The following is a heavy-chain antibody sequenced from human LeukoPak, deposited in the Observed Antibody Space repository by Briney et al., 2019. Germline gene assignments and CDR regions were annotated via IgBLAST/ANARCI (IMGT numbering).Heavy chain of an antibody. CDR3: ARVNRLYSGSYYFDY. D-gene: IGHD1-26*01. CDR2: IYYSGST. Sequence: SETLSLTCTVSGGSISSYYWSWIRQPPGKGLEWIGYIYYSGSTNYNPSLKSRATISVDTSKNQFSLKLSSVTAADTAVYYCARVNRLYSGSYYFDYWGQGTLVTVSS. CDR1: GGSISSYY. V-gene: IGHV4-59*01. J-gene: IGHJ4*02.